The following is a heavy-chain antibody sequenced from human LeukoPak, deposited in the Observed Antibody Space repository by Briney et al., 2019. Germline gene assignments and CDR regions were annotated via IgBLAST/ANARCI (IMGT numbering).Heavy chain of an antibody. V-gene: IGHV3-23*01. CDR3: ARVYGSSNYYYDRYYYYMDV. CDR1: GFYFESYA. CDR2: VSGSGAST. D-gene: IGHD3-22*01. Sequence: PGGSLRLSCATSGFYFESYAVSWVRQAPGKGLEWVSGVSGSGASTYYADSVKGRFTISRDSSKNTLYLQLNSLRVEDTAVYYCARVYGSSNYYYDRYYYYMDVWGRGTTVTLSS. J-gene: IGHJ6*03.